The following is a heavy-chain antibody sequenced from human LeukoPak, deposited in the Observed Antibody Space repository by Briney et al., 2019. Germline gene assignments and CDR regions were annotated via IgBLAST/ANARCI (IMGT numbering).Heavy chain of an antibody. CDR1: GFTFSSYW. CDR2: IKQDGSEE. D-gene: IGHD3-3*01. J-gene: IGHJ4*02. Sequence: TGGSLRLSCAASGFTFSSYWMSWVHQAPGKGLEWVANIKQDGSEEYYVDSVKGRFTISRDNAKNSLYLRMNSLRAEDTAVYYCASSGYDFWSGYPLDYWGQGTLVTVSS. V-gene: IGHV3-7*01. CDR3: ASSGYDFWSGYPLDY.